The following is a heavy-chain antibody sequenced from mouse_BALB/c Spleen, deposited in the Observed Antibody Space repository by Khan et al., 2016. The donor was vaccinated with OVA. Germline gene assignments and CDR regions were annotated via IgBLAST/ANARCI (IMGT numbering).Heavy chain of an antibody. D-gene: IGHD2-4*01. V-gene: IGHV5-17*02. Sequence: EVELVESGGGLVQPGGSRKLSCAASGFTFSNFGMHWVCQAPEKGLEWVAYISSCSATIYYADTVKGRFTISRDNPKNTLFLQMTSLRSEDTAIYYCARSLITTWYFDVWGAGTTVTVSS. CDR3: ARSLITTWYFDV. J-gene: IGHJ1*01. CDR1: GFTFSNFG. CDR2: ISSCSATI.